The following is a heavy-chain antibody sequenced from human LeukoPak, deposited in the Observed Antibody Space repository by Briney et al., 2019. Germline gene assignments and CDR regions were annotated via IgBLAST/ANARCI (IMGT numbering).Heavy chain of an antibody. CDR2: ISGNGDST. CDR1: GFTFSSYS. V-gene: IGHV3-23*01. J-gene: IGHJ4*02. CDR3: AKDPIFDY. Sequence: PGGSLRLSCAASGFTFSSYSMNWVRQAPGKGLEWVSDISGNGDSTYYADSVKGRFTISRDNSKNTLYLQMNSLRAEDTAVYYCAKDPIFDYWGQGTLVTVSS.